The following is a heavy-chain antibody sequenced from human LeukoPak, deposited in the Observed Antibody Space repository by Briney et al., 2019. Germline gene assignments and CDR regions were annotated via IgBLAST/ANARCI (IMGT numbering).Heavy chain of an antibody. J-gene: IGHJ5*02. V-gene: IGHV6-1*01. CDR1: GDSVSSNSAA. CDR3: ARGLSGYSSSWFGRGNWFDP. D-gene: IGHD6-13*01. Sequence: SQTLSLTCAISGDSVSSNSAAWNWIRQSPSRGLEWLGRTYFRSKWYNDYAVSVKSRITINPDTSKNQFSLQLNSVTPEDTAVYYCARGLSGYSSSWFGRGNWFDPWGQGTLVTVSS. CDR2: TYFRSKWYN.